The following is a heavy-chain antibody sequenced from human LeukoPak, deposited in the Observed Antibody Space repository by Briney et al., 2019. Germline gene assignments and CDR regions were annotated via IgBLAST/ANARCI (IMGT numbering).Heavy chain of an antibody. J-gene: IGHJ4*02. Sequence: PGGSLRLSCAASGFTFSSYWMHWVRQAPGKGLVWVSRITSDGSSSSYADSVKGRFTISRDNAKNTLSLQMNSLRTEDTAVYYCARGGELINFWGQGSLVTVSS. CDR2: ITSDGSSS. CDR3: ARGGELINF. CDR1: GFTFSSYW. D-gene: IGHD1-26*01. V-gene: IGHV3-74*01.